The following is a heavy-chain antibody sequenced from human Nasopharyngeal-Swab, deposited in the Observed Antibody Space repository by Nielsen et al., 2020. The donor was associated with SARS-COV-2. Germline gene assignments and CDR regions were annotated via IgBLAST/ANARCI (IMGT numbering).Heavy chain of an antibody. V-gene: IGHV1-8*01. J-gene: IGHJ6*02. CDR3: ARGRVGATDFYYYYGMDV. Sequence: ASVKVSCKASGYTFTSYDINWVRQATGQGLEWMGWMNPNSGNTGYAQKFQGRVTMTRNTSISTAYMELSSLRSEDTAVYYCARGRVGATDFYYYYGMDVWGQGTTVTVSS. D-gene: IGHD1-26*01. CDR2: MNPNSGNT. CDR1: GYTFTSYD.